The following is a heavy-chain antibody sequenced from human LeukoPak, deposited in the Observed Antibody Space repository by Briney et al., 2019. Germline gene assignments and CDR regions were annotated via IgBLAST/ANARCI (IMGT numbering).Heavy chain of an antibody. D-gene: IGHD3-10*01. CDR1: GFTFDDYA. V-gene: IGHV3-9*01. CDR3: AKDMITMVRGVTYGMDV. Sequence: GRSLRLSCAASGFTFDDYAMHWVRQASGKGLEWVSGISWNSGSIGYADSVKGRFTISRDNAKNSLYLQMNSLRAEDTALYYCAKDMITMVRGVTYGMDVWGQGTTVTVSS. J-gene: IGHJ6*02. CDR2: ISWNSGSI.